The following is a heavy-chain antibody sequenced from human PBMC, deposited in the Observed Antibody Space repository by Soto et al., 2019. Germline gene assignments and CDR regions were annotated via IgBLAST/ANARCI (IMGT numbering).Heavy chain of an antibody. CDR2: IYYSGST. CDR3: ARPGSHDAFDI. J-gene: IGHJ3*02. CDR1: GGSISSSSYY. Sequence: QLQLQESGPGLVKPSETLSLTCTVSGGSISSSSYYWGWIRQPPGKGLEWIGSIYYSGSTYYNPSLKSRVTISVDTSKNQFSLKLSSVTAADTAVYYCARPGSHDAFDIWGQGTMVTVSS. V-gene: IGHV4-39*01.